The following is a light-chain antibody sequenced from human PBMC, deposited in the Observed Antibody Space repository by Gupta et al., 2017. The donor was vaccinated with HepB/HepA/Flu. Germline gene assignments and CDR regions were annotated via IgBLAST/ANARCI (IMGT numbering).Light chain of an antibody. CDR2: AAA. Sequence: IQMTQSPSSLYASVGDRVTITCRASQSISSYLNWYQQKPGKAPKLLIYAAASWQSGVASRFSGSGYGKYLTLTISRRQPEDFASYYCQQSYSNPMYTFGQGTKLEIK. J-gene: IGKJ2*01. CDR3: QQSYSNPMYT. CDR1: QSISSY. V-gene: IGKV1-39*01.